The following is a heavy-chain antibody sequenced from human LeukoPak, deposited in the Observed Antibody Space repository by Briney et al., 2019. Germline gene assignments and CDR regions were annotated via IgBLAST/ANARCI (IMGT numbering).Heavy chain of an antibody. CDR1: DFSFSNYG. CDR3: AKDRLFGSGLNGPHYYYGMDV. CDR2: ILYDGNNK. Sequence: GGSLRLSCAASDFSFSNYGMHWVRQAPGKGLEWVAVILYDGNNKHYAESVKGRFTISRDNSNNMLYLQMNSLRPEDTAVYYCAKDRLFGSGLNGPHYYYGMDVWGQGATVTVSS. D-gene: IGHD1-26*01. J-gene: IGHJ6*02. V-gene: IGHV3-30*18.